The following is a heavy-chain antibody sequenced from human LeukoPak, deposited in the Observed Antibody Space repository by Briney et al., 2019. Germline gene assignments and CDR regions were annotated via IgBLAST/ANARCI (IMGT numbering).Heavy chain of an antibody. J-gene: IGHJ5*02. CDR1: GGSISSGGYY. Sequence: SETLSLTCTVSGGSISSGGYYWSWIRQHPGKGLEWIGYIYYSGSTYYNPSLKSRVTISVDTSKNQFSLKLSSVTAADTAVYYCARECYYGSGSYPLNWFDPWGQGTLVTVSP. CDR2: IYYSGST. V-gene: IGHV4-31*03. D-gene: IGHD3-10*01. CDR3: ARECYYGSGSYPLNWFDP.